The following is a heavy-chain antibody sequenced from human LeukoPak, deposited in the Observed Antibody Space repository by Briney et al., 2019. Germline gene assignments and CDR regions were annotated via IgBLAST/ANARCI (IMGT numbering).Heavy chain of an antibody. CDR3: ASHFSYGPSRGGGFYALDV. J-gene: IGHJ6*02. CDR2: IYPGDSDT. V-gene: IGHV5-51*01. Sequence: GESLKISCKGSGYSFTSYWIGWVRQMPGKGLEWMGIIYPGDSDTRYSPSFQGQVTISADKSISTAYLQWSSLKASDTAMYYCASHFSYGPSRGGGFYALDVWGQGTTVTVSS. D-gene: IGHD3-10*01. CDR1: GYSFTSYW.